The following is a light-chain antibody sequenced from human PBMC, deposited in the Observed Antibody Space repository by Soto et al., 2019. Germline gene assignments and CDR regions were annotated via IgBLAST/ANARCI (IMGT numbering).Light chain of an antibody. CDR1: TSNIGRNY. CDR2: GNT. V-gene: IGLV1-47*02. Sequence: QSVLTQSPSASETPGQRVTISCSGSTSNIGRNYVCWYQQFPGTAPKLLIYGNTQRPSGVPDRFSGSKSGTSASLAISGLRSEDEADYYCAGWDNSLSGYVFGTGTKLTVL. J-gene: IGLJ1*01. CDR3: AGWDNSLSGYV.